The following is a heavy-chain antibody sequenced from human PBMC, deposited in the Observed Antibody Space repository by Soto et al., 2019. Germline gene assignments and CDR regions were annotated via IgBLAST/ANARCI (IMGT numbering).Heavy chain of an antibody. CDR1: GFTFSNYW. Sequence: GGSLRLSCAASGFTFSNYWMSWVRQAPGKGLEWVANIKEDGSEIKYVDSVEGRFTLSRDNAQNSLYLQMSSLRAEDTAVFYCARDADILTGSDAFDIWGQGTMVTVSS. J-gene: IGHJ3*02. D-gene: IGHD3-9*01. CDR2: IKEDGSEI. V-gene: IGHV3-7*01. CDR3: ARDADILTGSDAFDI.